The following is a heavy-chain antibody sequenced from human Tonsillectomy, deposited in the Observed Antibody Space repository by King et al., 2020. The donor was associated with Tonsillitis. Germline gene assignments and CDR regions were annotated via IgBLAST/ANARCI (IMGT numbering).Heavy chain of an antibody. CDR1: GGSISFYY. CDR2: IYSSGST. J-gene: IGHJ4*02. V-gene: IGHV4-59*08. Sequence: VQLQESGPGLVKPSETLSLTCTVSGGSISFYYWSWVRQPPGKGLEWIGYIYSSGSTNYNPSLTSRVSLSVETSKNQFSLKLSSVTAADTAVYYCARLAHGRFDHWGQGTLVTVSS. CDR3: ARLAHGRFDH.